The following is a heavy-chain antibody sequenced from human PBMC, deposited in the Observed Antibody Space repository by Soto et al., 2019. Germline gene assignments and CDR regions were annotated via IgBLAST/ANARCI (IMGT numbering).Heavy chain of an antibody. CDR3: ARWEYSYGELYYFDY. CDR1: GFTFNSYG. V-gene: IGHV3-33*01. Sequence: GGSLRLSCTASGFTFNSYGMHWVRQAPGKGLEWVAVIWYDGSNKYYADSVKGRFTISRDNSKNTLYLQMNSLRAEDTALYYCARWEYSYGELYYFDYWGQGTLVTVSS. CDR2: IWYDGSNK. D-gene: IGHD5-18*01. J-gene: IGHJ4*02.